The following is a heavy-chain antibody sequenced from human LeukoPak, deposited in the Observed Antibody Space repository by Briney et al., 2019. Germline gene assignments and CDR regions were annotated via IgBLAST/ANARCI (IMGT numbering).Heavy chain of an antibody. J-gene: IGHJ4*02. V-gene: IGHV4-59*01. Sequence: SETLSLTCTVSGGSISSYYWSWIPQPPGKGLEWIGYIYYSGSTNYNPSLKSRVTISVDTSKNQFSLKLSSVTAADTAVYYCARAGAYGDAFDYWGQGTLVTVSS. CDR1: GGSISSYY. CDR3: ARAGAYGDAFDY. CDR2: IYYSGST. D-gene: IGHD4-17*01.